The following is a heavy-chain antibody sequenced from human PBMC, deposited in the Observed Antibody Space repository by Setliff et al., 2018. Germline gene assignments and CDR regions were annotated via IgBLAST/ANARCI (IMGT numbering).Heavy chain of an antibody. Sequence: TLSLTCTVSGDSISGRFWNWIRQTPDKGLEWIGRVYYSGLDDLNPSLQSRLTISVDTSKKQFSLSLTSVTAADTAIYYCARGITPTTRPGYYYMDVWGKGTTVTVSS. CDR3: ARGITPTTRPGYYYMDV. J-gene: IGHJ6*03. CDR1: GDSISGRF. D-gene: IGHD3-16*01. V-gene: IGHV4-59*11. CDR2: VYYSGLD.